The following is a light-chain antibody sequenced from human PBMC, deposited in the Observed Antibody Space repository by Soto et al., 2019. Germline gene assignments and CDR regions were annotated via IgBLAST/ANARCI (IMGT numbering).Light chain of an antibody. J-gene: IGLJ3*02. V-gene: IGLV1-44*01. CDR2: SNN. CDR3: AAWDDSLNGWV. Sequence: QSALTQPASVSGSPGQSITISCTGTSDDIGHYDYVSWYQQHPGKAPKLLIYSNNQRPSGVPDRFSGSKSGTSASLAISGLQSEDEADYYCAAWDDSLNGWVFGGGTKLTVL. CDR1: SDDIGHYD.